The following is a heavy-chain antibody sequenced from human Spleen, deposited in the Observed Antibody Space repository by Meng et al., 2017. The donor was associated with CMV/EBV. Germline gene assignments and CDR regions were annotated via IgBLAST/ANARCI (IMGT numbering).Heavy chain of an antibody. CDR3: ATGEFDGSYYYGLDV. D-gene: IGHD5-24*01. CDR2: IIPTFGTP. J-gene: IGHJ6*02. CDR1: GDSLSNYA. V-gene: IGHV1-69*05. Sequence: SVKVSCKASGDSLSNYAFSWVRQAPGQGLEWMGGIIPTFGTPNYAQKFQDRVSITTDEATSTSYMDPSGLRSEDTAIYYCATGEFDGSYYYGLDVWGQGTTVTVSS.